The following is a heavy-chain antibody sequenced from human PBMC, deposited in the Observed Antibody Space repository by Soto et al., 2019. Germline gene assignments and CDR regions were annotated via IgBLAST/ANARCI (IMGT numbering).Heavy chain of an antibody. CDR1: GLTFSSYA. Sequence: EVQLLESGGGLVQPGGSLRLSCAASGLTFSSYAMSWVRQAPGKGLEWVSVISGSGGSTYYADSVKGRFTIYRDNSKXXXXXXXXXXXXXXXXXXXXXXXXXGXQFDYWGQGTLVTVSS. V-gene: IGHV3-23*01. CDR2: ISGSGGST. J-gene: IGHJ4*02. CDR3: XXXXXGXQFDY.